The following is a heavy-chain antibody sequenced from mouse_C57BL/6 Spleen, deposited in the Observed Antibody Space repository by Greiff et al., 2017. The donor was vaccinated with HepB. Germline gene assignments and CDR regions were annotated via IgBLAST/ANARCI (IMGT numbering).Heavy chain of an antibody. CDR1: GYAFSSSW. V-gene: IGHV1-82*01. CDR3: ARIYDGYYVNAY. D-gene: IGHD2-3*01. Sequence: VQLQQSGPELVKPGASVKISCKASGYAFSSSWMNWVKQRPGKGLEWIGRIYPGDGDTNYNGKFKGKATLTADKSSSTAYMQLSSLTSEDSAVYFCARIYDGYYVNAYWGQGTLVTVSA. J-gene: IGHJ3*01. CDR2: IYPGDGDT.